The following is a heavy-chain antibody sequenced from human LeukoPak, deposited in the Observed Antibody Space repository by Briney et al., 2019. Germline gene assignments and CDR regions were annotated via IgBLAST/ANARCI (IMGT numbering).Heavy chain of an antibody. Sequence: PSETLSLTCAVYGGSVSGYYWTWIRQPPGKGLEWIGEINHSGSTNYNPSLKSRVTISVDTSKNQFSLKLSSVTAADTAVYYCAREPRDSSGFLLGLQYFDYWGQGTLVTVSS. CDR2: INHSGST. CDR3: AREPRDSSGFLLGLQYFDY. J-gene: IGHJ4*02. D-gene: IGHD3-22*01. V-gene: IGHV4-34*01. CDR1: GGSVSGYY.